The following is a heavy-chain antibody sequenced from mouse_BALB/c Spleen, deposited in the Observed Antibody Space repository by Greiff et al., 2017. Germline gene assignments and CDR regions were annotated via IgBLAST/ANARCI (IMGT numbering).Heavy chain of an antibody. V-gene: IGHV5-6-5*01. CDR3: ARGEGLVWSYYYAMDY. CDR1: GFTFSSYA. J-gene: IGHJ4*01. D-gene: IGHD2-10*02. CDR2: ISSGGST. Sequence: EVKLMESGGGLVKPGGSLKLSCAASGFTFSSYAMSWVRQTPEKRLEWVASISSGGSTYYPDSVKGRFTISRDNARNILYLQMSSLRSEDTAMYYGARGEGLVWSYYYAMDYWGQGTSVTVSS.